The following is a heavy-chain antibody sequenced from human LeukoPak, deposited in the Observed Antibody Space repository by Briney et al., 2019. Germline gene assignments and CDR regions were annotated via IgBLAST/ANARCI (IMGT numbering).Heavy chain of an antibody. CDR2: IWYDGSNK. CDR3: ARGYYYDSSGYEDAFDI. V-gene: IGHV3-33*01. J-gene: IGHJ3*02. Sequence: GGSLRLSCAASGFTFSSYGMHWVRQAPGKGLEWVAVIWYDGSNKYYADSVKGRFTISRDNSKNTLYLQMNSLRAEDTAVYYCARGYYYDSSGYEDAFDIWGQGTMVTVSS. D-gene: IGHD3-22*01. CDR1: GFTFSSYG.